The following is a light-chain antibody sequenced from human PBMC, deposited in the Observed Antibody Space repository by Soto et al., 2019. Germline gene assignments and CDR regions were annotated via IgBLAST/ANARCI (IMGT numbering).Light chain of an antibody. CDR2: GAS. Sequence: EIVLTQSPDTLSLSPGERATLSCRASQSVSSSYLAWYQQRPGQAPRLLIYGASSRATGIPDRFSGSGSGTDFSLTISRLDPEDFAVYYCQQYGSSPRTFGQGTTVDIK. CDR1: QSVSSSY. J-gene: IGKJ1*01. V-gene: IGKV3-20*01. CDR3: QQYGSSPRT.